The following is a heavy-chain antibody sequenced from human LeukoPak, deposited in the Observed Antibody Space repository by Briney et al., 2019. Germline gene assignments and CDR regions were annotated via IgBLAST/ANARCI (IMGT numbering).Heavy chain of an antibody. CDR3: VLFRKRPSVLLTYYFDY. J-gene: IGHJ4*02. V-gene: IGHV4-34*01. Sequence: PSGTLSLTCAVYGGSFSGYYWSWIRQPPGKGLEWIGEINHSGSTNYNPSLKSRVTISVDTSKNQFSLKLSSVTAADTAVYYCVLFRKRPSVLLTYYFDYWGQGTLVTVSS. D-gene: IGHD3-10*01. CDR2: INHSGST. CDR1: GGSFSGYY.